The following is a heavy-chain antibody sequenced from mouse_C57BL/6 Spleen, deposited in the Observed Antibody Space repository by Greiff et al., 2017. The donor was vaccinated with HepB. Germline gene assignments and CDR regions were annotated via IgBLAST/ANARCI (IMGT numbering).Heavy chain of an antibody. CDR2: ISGGGGNT. V-gene: IGHV5-9*01. Sequence: EVKVVESGGGLVKPGGSLKLSCAASGFTFSSYTMSWVRQTPEKRLEWVATISGGGGNTYYPDSVKGRFTISRDNAKNTLYLQMSSLRSEDTALYYCAREDYYGSSYGYWGQGTLVTVSA. D-gene: IGHD1-1*01. CDR1: GFTFSSYT. CDR3: AREDYYGSSYGY. J-gene: IGHJ3*01.